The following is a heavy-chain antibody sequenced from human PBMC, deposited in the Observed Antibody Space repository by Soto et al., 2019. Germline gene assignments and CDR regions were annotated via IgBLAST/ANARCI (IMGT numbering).Heavy chain of an antibody. CDR2: ITVYNGNP. V-gene: IGHV1-18*01. J-gene: IGHJ4*02. Sequence: GASVKVSCKASGYTFTSFGIGWVRQAPGQGLEYMGWITVYNGNPNYAQKFQDRVTLTADTSTSTAYMEMRSLRSDDTAVYYCARWLQLRPLDSWGQGTLVTVSS. CDR3: ARWLQLRPLDS. D-gene: IGHD1-1*01. CDR1: GYTFTSFG.